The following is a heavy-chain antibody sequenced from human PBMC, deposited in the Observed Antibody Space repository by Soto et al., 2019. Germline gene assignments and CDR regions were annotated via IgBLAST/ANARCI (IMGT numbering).Heavy chain of an antibody. CDR2: IIPILGIA. V-gene: IGHV1-69*08. Sequence: QVQLVQSGAEVKKPGSSVKVSCKASGGTFSSYTISWVRQAPGQGLEWMGRIIPILGIANYAQKFQGSVNSTADKATSTAYRELGSLRSEDTAVYYCAREAYYASSGYYYFSEYFQHWGQGTLVTVSS. J-gene: IGHJ1*01. CDR1: GGTFSSYT. CDR3: AREAYYASSGYYYFSEYFQH. D-gene: IGHD3-22*01.